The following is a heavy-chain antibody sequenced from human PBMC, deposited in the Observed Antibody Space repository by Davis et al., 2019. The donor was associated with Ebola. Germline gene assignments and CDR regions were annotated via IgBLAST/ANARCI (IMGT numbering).Heavy chain of an antibody. CDR2: INHSGST. V-gene: IGHV4-34*01. D-gene: IGHD6-13*01. CDR1: GGSFSGYY. J-gene: IGHJ4*02. Sequence: SETLSLTCAVYGGSFSGYYWSCIRQPPGKGLEWIGEINHSGSTNYSPSLKSRVTISVDTSTNQFSLKLSSVTAADTAVYYWARGRGIAVDYWGQGTLVTVSS. CDR3: ARGRGIAVDY.